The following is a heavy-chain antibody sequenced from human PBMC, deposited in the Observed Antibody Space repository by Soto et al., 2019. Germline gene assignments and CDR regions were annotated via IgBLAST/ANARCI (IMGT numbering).Heavy chain of an antibody. V-gene: IGHV1-18*01. Sequence: CKASGYTFTSYGVTWVRQAPGQGLEWMGLISAYNGNIYPAQKFQDRVSMTTDTSTRTAYMELRSVRSDDKAVYFCARVEDYFDSSGYAHWGQGTPVTVSS. D-gene: IGHD6-25*01. CDR2: ISAYNGNI. J-gene: IGHJ1*01. CDR1: GYTFTSYG. CDR3: ARVEDYFDSSGYAH.